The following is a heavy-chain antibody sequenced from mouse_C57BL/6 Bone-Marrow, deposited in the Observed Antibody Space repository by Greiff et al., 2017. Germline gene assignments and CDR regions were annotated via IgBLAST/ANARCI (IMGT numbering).Heavy chain of an antibody. CDR3: ARLRYYGSYWYVDV. D-gene: IGHD1-1*01. J-gene: IGHJ1*03. V-gene: IGHV1-64*01. CDR1: GYTFTSYW. Sequence: VQLQQPGAELVKPGASVKLSCKASGYTFTSYWMHWVKQRPGQGLEWIGMIHPNSGSTNYNEKFKSKATLTVDNSSSTAYMQLSSLTSEDSAVYYCARLRYYGSYWYVDVWGTGTTVTVSS. CDR2: IHPNSGST.